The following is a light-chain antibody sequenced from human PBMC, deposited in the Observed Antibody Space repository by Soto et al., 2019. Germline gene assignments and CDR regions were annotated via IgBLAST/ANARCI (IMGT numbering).Light chain of an antibody. J-gene: IGLJ2*01. V-gene: IGLV2-14*03. Sequence: QSVLTQPASVSGSPGQTVNISRTVTSSDIDFNSISWYQQHPGRAPKLILFDVTTRPSKIPVRFSGSKSDNTASLTISGLQADDEADYYCSSHFYSSTLVLFGGGTKVTVL. CDR3: SSHFYSSTLVL. CDR2: DVT. CDR1: SSDIDFNS.